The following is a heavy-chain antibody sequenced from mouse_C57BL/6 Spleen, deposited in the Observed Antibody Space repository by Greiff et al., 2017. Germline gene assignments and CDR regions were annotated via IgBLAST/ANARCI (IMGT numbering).Heavy chain of an antibody. Sequence: EVKLVESGGGLVQPGGSLSLSCAASGFTFTDYYMSWVRQPPGKALEWLGFIRNKANGYTTEYSASVKGRFTISRDNSQSILYLQMNALRAEDSATYYCARSFCGSSPGWFAYWGQGTLVTVSA. CDR3: ARSFCGSSPGWFAY. D-gene: IGHD1-1*01. V-gene: IGHV7-3*01. J-gene: IGHJ3*01. CDR1: GFTFTDYY. CDR2: IRNKANGYTT.